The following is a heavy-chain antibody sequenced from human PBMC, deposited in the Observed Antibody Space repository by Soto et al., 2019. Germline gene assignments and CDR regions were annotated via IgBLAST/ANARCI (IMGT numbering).Heavy chain of an antibody. CDR1: GFTFDDYA. J-gene: IGHJ6*03. Sequence: TGGFLRLSCAASGFTFDDYAMHWVRQAPGKGLEWVSGISWNSGSIGYADSVKGRFTISRDNAKNSLYLQMNSLRAEDTALYYCAKGDYMDVWGKGTTVNVSS. V-gene: IGHV3-9*01. CDR2: ISWNSGSI. CDR3: AKGDYMDV.